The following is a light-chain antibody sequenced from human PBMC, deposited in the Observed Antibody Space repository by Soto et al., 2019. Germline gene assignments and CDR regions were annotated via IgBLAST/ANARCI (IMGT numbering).Light chain of an antibody. V-gene: IGLV3-21*02. CDR3: QVWDRNNDHVI. CDR2: DDS. CDR1: NIGSKS. J-gene: IGLJ2*01. Sequence: SYELTQPPSVSVAPGQTAGVTCEGNNIGSKSVHWYQQRPGQAPVLVVYDDSDRPAGIPERFSGSNSGDTATLAINRVEAGDEADYYCQVWDRNNDHVIFGGGTKLTVL.